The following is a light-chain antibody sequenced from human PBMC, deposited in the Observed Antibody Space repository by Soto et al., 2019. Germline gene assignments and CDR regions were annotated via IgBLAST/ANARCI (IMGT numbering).Light chain of an antibody. V-gene: IGKV3-11*01. CDR2: DAS. CDR1: QSVGTN. Sequence: EIVLTQSPATLSLSPGERATLSCRASQSVGTNLAWYQQKPGQAPRVLIYDASDRATGIPARFSGSGSGTDFTLTISSLEPEYFAVYYCQRRGDWPLYSFGQGTKLEIK. CDR3: QRRGDWPLYS. J-gene: IGKJ2*03.